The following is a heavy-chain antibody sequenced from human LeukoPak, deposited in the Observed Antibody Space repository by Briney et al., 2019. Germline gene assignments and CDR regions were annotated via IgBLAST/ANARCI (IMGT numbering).Heavy chain of an antibody. CDR1: GGSIGSYY. CDR3: ARDAFSGSYYADY. CDR2: IYTSGST. D-gene: IGHD1-26*01. J-gene: IGHJ4*02. Sequence: SETLSLTCTVSGGSIGSYYWSWIRQPAGKGLEWIGRIYTSGSTNYNPSLKSRVTMSVDTSKNQFSLKLSSVTAADTAVYYCARDAFSGSYYADYWGQGTLVTVSS. V-gene: IGHV4-4*07.